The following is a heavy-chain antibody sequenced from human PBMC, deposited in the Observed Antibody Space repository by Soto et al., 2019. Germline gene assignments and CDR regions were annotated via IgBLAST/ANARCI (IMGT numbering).Heavy chain of an antibody. V-gene: IGHV5-51*01. CDR2: IYPGDSDT. Sequence: GESLKISCKGSGYSFTSYWIGWVRQMPGKGLGWMGIIYPGDSDTSYSPSFQGQVTISADKSIITTYLQWTSQKASDTAMYYCARSGYDFDAFDIWGQGTMVTVSS. CDR3: ARSGYDFDAFDI. CDR1: GYSFTSYW. J-gene: IGHJ3*02. D-gene: IGHD5-12*01.